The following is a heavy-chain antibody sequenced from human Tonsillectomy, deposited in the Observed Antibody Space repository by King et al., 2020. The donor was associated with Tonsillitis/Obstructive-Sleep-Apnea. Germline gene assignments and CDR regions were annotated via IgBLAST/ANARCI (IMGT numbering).Heavy chain of an antibody. J-gene: IGHJ5*02. V-gene: IGHV4-34*01. D-gene: IGHD2-2*01. CDR1: GGSFTGYY. CDR3: ARGEAPDCGNTSCYIWFDP. Sequence: VQLQQWGAGLLKPSETLSLTCAGYGGSFTGYYWSWIRQPPVKGLEWMGEINHSGITNYSPSLKIRVTISVDRSKNQFSLKLTSVTAADTAVYYCARGEAPDCGNTSCYIWFDPWGQGTPVTVSS. CDR2: INHSGIT.